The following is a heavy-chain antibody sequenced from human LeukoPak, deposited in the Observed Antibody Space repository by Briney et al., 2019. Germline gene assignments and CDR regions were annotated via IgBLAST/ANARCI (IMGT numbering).Heavy chain of an antibody. Sequence: GGSLRLSCGASGFTFSSHAMSWIRQAPGEGLEWVSVISGTGDATYYADSVRGRFTISRDNSMNTLYLEMNSLRAEDTAVYYCAKGCGSTCYAPRDYWGQGTLVTVSS. D-gene: IGHD2/OR15-2a*01. CDR3: AKGCGSTCYAPRDY. V-gene: IGHV3-23*01. CDR1: GFTFSSHA. J-gene: IGHJ4*02. CDR2: ISGTGDAT.